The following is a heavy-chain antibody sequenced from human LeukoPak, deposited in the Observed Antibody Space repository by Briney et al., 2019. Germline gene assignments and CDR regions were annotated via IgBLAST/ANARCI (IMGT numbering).Heavy chain of an antibody. CDR1: GFTFSSYS. CDR2: ISSSSYI. Sequence: GGSLRLSCAASGFTFSSYSMNWVRQAPGKGLEWVSSISSSSYIYYADSVKGRFTISRDNAKNSLYLQMNSLRAEDTAVYYCARAPNYYDSSGYYYALDYWGQGTLVTVSS. J-gene: IGHJ4*02. V-gene: IGHV3-21*01. D-gene: IGHD3-22*01. CDR3: ARAPNYYDSSGYYYALDY.